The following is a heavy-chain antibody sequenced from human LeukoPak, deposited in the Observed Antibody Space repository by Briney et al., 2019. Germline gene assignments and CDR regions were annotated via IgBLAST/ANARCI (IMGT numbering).Heavy chain of an antibody. V-gene: IGHV3-21*01. Sequence: PGGSLRLSCAASGFTFSSYSMNWVRQAPGKGLEWVSSISSSSSYIYYADSVKGRFTISRDNAKNSLYLQMNSLRAEDTAVYYCARPLRSTSYTYYFDYWGQGTLVTVSS. J-gene: IGHJ4*02. CDR1: GFTFSSYS. D-gene: IGHD6-13*01. CDR3: ARPLRSTSYTYYFDY. CDR2: ISSSSSYI.